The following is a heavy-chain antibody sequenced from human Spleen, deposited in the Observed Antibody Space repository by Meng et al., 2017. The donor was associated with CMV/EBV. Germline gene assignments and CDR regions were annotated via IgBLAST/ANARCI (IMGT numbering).Heavy chain of an antibody. V-gene: IGHV3-66*02. D-gene: IGHD3-16*01. Sequence: SCGASGFIVSSSYLTWVRQAPGKGLEWVSVIYSSGKADYADSVRGRFTISRDTSKNAVSLQMNNLRVEDTAVYYCARWGSDMRSWFAPWGQGTLVTVSS. CDR3: ARWGSDMRSWFAP. CDR2: IYSSGKA. CDR1: GFIVSSSY. J-gene: IGHJ5*02.